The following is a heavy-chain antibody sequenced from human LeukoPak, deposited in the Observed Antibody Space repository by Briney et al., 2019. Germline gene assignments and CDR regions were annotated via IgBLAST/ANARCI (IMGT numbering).Heavy chain of an antibody. Sequence: GGSLRLSCAASGFIFSSYSMSWVRQAPGKGLEWVSFISLSSSSIFHTDSVKGRFTISRDNAKNSLSLQMNSLRAEDTAVYYCARGQAVGTVGWYFDLWGRGTLVTVSS. V-gene: IGHV3-21*01. D-gene: IGHD6-19*01. J-gene: IGHJ2*01. CDR1: GFIFSSYS. CDR2: ISLSSSSI. CDR3: ARGQAVGTVGWYFDL.